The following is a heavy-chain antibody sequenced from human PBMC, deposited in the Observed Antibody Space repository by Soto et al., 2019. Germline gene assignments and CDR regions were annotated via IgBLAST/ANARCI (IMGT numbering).Heavy chain of an antibody. CDR2: ISGSGGST. V-gene: IGHV3-23*01. D-gene: IGHD1-7*01. CDR1: GFTFSSYA. CDR3: AKVGGTGTTEGDAFDI. J-gene: IGHJ3*02. Sequence: GGSLRLSCAASGFTFSSYAMSWVRQAPGKGLEWVSAISGSGGSTYYADSVKGRFTISRDNSKNTLYLQMNSLRAEDTAVYYCAKVGGTGTTEGDAFDIWGQGTMVTVSS.